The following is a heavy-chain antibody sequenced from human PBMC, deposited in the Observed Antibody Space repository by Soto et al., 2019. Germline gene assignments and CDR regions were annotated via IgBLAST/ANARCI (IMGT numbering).Heavy chain of an antibody. CDR2: IHSGGST. CDR1: GFTVSSNY. D-gene: IGHD5-12*01. CDR3: ARDIGFGKMATNDY. J-gene: IGHJ4*02. Sequence: EVQLVETGGGLIQPGGSLRLSCAASGFTVSSNYMSWVRQAPGKGLEWVSVIHSGGSTYYADSVKGRFTISRDNSKNTLYLQMNSLRAEDTAVYYCARDIGFGKMATNDYWGQGTLVTVSS. V-gene: IGHV3-53*02.